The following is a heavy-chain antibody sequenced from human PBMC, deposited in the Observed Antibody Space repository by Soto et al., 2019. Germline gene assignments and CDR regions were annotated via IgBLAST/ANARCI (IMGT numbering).Heavy chain of an antibody. V-gene: IGHV4-39*01. CDR3: ASGSGWLFFDY. Sequence: SETLSLTCTVSGGSISSTSYYWGWIRQPPGKGLEWIGSIYYSGSTYYNPSLKSRVTISVDTSKNQFSLKLSSVTAADTAVYYCASGSGWLFFDYWGQGTLVTAPQ. CDR2: IYYSGST. J-gene: IGHJ4*02. D-gene: IGHD6-19*01. CDR1: GGSISSTSYY.